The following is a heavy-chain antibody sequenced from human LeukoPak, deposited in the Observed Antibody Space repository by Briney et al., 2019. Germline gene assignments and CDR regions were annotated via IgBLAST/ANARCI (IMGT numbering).Heavy chain of an antibody. CDR3: ASEPPFYDILTAYSPYP. V-gene: IGHV1-69*06. CDR2: IIPLFDTA. J-gene: IGHJ5*02. CDR1: GGTFSNYA. Sequence: GASVKVSCEASGGTFSNYAITWVRQAPGQGLEWMGGIIPLFDTANYAQKLQGRVTITADKSTSTAYIELSSLRSEDTAVYYCASEPPFYDILTAYSPYPWGQGTLVTVSS. D-gene: IGHD3-9*01.